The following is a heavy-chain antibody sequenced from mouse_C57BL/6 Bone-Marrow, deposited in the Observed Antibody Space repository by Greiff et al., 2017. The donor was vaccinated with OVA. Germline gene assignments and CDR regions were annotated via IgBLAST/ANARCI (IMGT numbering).Heavy chain of an antibody. CDR1: GFTFSDYY. V-gene: IGHV5-12*01. CDR3: ARRRYDGGNAMDY. J-gene: IGHJ4*01. Sequence: EVKLVESGGGLVQPGGSLKLSCAASGFTFSDYYMYWVRQTPEKRLEWVAYISNGGGSTYYPDTVKGRFTISRDNAKNTLYLQMSRLKSEDTAMYYCARRRYDGGNAMDYWGQGTSVTVSS. D-gene: IGHD2-14*01. CDR2: ISNGGGST.